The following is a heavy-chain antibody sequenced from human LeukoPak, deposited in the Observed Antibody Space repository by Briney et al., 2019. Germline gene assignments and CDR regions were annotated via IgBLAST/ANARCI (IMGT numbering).Heavy chain of an antibody. V-gene: IGHV4-39*02. Sequence: SETLSLTCTVSGGSISSSSYYWGWIRQPPGKGLEWIGSIYYSGSTYYNPSLKGRVTISVDTSKNQFSLKLSSVTAADTAVYYCAREHPYYGSGSYSPLMDVWGQGTTVTVSS. CDR2: IYYSGST. CDR1: GGSISSSSYY. CDR3: AREHPYYGSGSYSPLMDV. D-gene: IGHD3-10*01. J-gene: IGHJ6*02.